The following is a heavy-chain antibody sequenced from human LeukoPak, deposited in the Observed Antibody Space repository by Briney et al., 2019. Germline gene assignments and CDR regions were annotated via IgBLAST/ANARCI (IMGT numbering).Heavy chain of an antibody. CDR1: GGSISSSSYY. V-gene: IGHV4-39*07. CDR2: IYYSGST. D-gene: IGHD3-22*01. CDR3: ARNSGYLGGDNAFDI. Sequence: SETLSLTCTVSGGSISSSSYYWGWIRQPPGKGLEWIGSIYYSGSTYYNPSLKSRVTISVDTSKNQFSLKLSSVTAADTAVYYCARNSGYLGGDNAFDIWGQGTMVTVSS. J-gene: IGHJ3*02.